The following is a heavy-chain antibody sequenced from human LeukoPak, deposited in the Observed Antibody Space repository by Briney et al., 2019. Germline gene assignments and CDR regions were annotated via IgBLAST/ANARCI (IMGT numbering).Heavy chain of an antibody. J-gene: IGHJ6*02. V-gene: IGHV3-30*03. Sequence: PGGSLRLSCAASGFTFSSYGMHWVRQAPGKGLEWVAVISYDGSNKYYADSVKGRFTISRDNSKNTLYLQMNGLRAEDTAVYYCARDFVVVTWPYYYGMDVWGQGTTVTVSS. CDR1: GFTFSSYG. D-gene: IGHD2-15*01. CDR3: ARDFVVVTWPYYYGMDV. CDR2: ISYDGSNK.